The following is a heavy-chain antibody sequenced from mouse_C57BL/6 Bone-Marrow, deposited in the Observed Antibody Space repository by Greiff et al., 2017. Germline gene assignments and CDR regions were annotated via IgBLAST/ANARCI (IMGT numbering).Heavy chain of an antibody. CDR2: IYPGSGST. D-gene: IGHD1-1*01. CDR1: GYTFTSYW. J-gene: IGHJ4*01. Sequence: QVQLQQPGAELVKPGASVKMSCKASGYTFTSYWITWVKQRPGQGLEWIGDIYPGSGSTNYNEKFKSKATLTVDTSSSTAYMQLSSLTSEDSAVYYGARSLLRRNYYAMDYWGQGTSGTVSS. V-gene: IGHV1-55*01. CDR3: ARSLLRRNYYAMDY.